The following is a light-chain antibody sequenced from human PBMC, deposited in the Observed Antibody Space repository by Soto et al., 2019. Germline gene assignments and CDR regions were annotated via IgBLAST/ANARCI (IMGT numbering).Light chain of an antibody. CDR2: NVS. CDR1: SSDVGGHNS. J-gene: IGLJ1*01. Sequence: QSALTQPASVSGSPGQSITISCTGTSSDVGGHNSVSWYQQHPGKAPKLMIYNVSNRPSGVSNRFSGSKSGNTASLTISGLLAEDEADYYCTSYTSSSIYVFGAGTKLTVL. CDR3: TSYTSSSIYV. V-gene: IGLV2-14*01.